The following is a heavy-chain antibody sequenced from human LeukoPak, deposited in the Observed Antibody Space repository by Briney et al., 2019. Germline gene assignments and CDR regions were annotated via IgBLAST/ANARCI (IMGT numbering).Heavy chain of an antibody. CDR1: GFTFSNYA. V-gene: IGHV3-9*01. Sequence: PGRSLRLSCAASGFTFSNYAMHWVRQAPGKGLEWVAGIRWNSGRIDYADSVKGRFTISRDKSKSTLYLQMNSLRAEDTAAYYCSRAQESCMAAAGDYYYYYMDVWGKGTTVTVSS. CDR3: SRAQESCMAAAGDYYYYYMDV. J-gene: IGHJ6*03. D-gene: IGHD6-13*01. CDR2: IRWNSGRI.